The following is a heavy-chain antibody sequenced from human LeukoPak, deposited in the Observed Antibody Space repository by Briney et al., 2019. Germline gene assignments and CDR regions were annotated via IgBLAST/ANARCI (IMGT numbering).Heavy chain of an antibody. V-gene: IGHV4-59*01. CDR3: ARSSESYDSSGYYSYYFDY. Sequence: PSETLSLTCTVSGDSISNYYWSWIRQSPGKGLEWIGYIYYSGSTNYNPSLKSRVTISVDTSKNQFSLKLSSVTAADTAVYYCARSSESYDSSGYYSYYFDYWGQGTLVTVSS. J-gene: IGHJ4*02. D-gene: IGHD3-22*01. CDR1: GDSISNYY. CDR2: IYYSGST.